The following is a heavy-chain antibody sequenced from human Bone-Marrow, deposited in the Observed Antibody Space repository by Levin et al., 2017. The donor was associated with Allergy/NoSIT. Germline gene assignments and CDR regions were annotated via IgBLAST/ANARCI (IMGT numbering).Heavy chain of an antibody. J-gene: IGHJ4*02. D-gene: IGHD2-15*01. CDR1: GGSISSGSYY. CDR2: IYTSGST. V-gene: IGHV4-61*02. Sequence: SETLSLTCTVSGGSISSGSYYWSWIRQPAGKGLEWIGRIYTSGSTNYNPSLKSRVTISVDTSKNQFSLKLSSVTAADTAVYYCARQEYCSGGSCYLKLDYWGQGTLVTVSS. CDR3: ARQEYCSGGSCYLKLDY.